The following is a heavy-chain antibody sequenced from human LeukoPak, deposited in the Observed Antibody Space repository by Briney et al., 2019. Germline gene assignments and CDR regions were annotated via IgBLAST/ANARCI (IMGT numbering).Heavy chain of an antibody. CDR2: IYYSGST. V-gene: IGHV4-59*01. J-gene: IGHJ5*02. D-gene: IGHD3-10*01. CDR1: RDSISSSS. CDR3: ARDTLESYGSGSYRWFDP. Sequence: SETLSLTCTISRDSISSSSWSWIRQPPGKGLEWIGYIYYSGSTNYNPSLKSRVTISVDTSKNQFYLKLSSVTDADTAVYYCARDTLESYGSGSYRWFDPWGQGTLVTVSS.